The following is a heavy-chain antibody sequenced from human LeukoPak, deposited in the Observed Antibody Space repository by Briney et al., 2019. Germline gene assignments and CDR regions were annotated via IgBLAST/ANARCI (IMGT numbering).Heavy chain of an antibody. D-gene: IGHD2-2*01. CDR3: ARGRIYCSSTSCHWNWFDP. J-gene: IGHJ5*02. CDR2: ICTAGDT. CDR1: GFTFRSYD. V-gene: IGHV3-13*01. Sequence: PGGSLRISCAASGFTFRSYDMHWGRPATGKGLEWVSTICTAGDTYYPGSVKGRFTISRENAKNSLYLQMNSLRAGDTAVYYCARGRIYCSSTSCHWNWFDPWGQGTLVTVSS.